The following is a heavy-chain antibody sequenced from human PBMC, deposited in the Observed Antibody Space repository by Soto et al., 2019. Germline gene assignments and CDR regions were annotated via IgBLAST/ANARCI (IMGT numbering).Heavy chain of an antibody. Sequence: QLQLQESGPGLVKPSETLSLTCTVSGGSISSSSYYWGWIRQPPGKGLEWIGSIYYSGSTYYNPSLKSRVTISVDTSKNQFSLKLSSVTAADTAVYYCARRTTVTTYGMDVWGQGTTVTVSS. J-gene: IGHJ6*02. D-gene: IGHD4-4*01. CDR2: IYYSGST. CDR3: ARRTTVTTYGMDV. V-gene: IGHV4-39*01. CDR1: GGSISSSSYY.